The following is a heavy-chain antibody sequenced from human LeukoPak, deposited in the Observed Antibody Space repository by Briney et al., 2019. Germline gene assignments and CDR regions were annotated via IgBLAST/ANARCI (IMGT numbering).Heavy chain of an antibody. CDR3: ARHSAGRITMIVVVPDDAFDI. Sequence: SETLSLTCTVSGGSISSYYWSWIRQPARKGLEWIGRIYTSGSTNYNPSLKSRVTISVDTSKNQFSLKLSSVTAADTAVYYCARHSAGRITMIVVVPDDAFDIWGQGTMVTVSS. J-gene: IGHJ3*02. D-gene: IGHD3-22*01. CDR1: GGSISSYY. V-gene: IGHV4-4*07. CDR2: IYTSGST.